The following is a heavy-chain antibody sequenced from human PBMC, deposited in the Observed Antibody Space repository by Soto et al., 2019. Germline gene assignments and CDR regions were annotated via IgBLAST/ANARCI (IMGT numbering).Heavy chain of an antibody. CDR3: AHLMITYGGVLADDAFDI. CDR2: IYWDGDK. CDR1: GFSLSTATVG. J-gene: IGHJ3*02. Sequence: QITLKESGPTLVRPTQTLTLTCTFSGFSLSTATVGVAWIRQPPGKALEWVAVIYWDGDKRYSPALSNRLTTTKDAASKQVVLTMTNMDPVDTATYFCAHLMITYGGVLADDAFDIWGPGTMVTVSS. D-gene: IGHD3-16*02. V-gene: IGHV2-5*02.